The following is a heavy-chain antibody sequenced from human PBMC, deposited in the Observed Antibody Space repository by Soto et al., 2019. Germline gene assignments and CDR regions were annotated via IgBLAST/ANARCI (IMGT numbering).Heavy chain of an antibody. Sequence: TSETLSLTCAVSGGSISSGGYSWSWIRQPPGKGLEWTGYIFDSGSTYYNPSLKSRVTISVDRSKNQFSLKLSSVTAADTAVYYCARAEYYYDSSGPGGDAFDIWGQGTMVTVS. CDR2: IFDSGST. CDR1: GGSISSGGYS. V-gene: IGHV4-30-2*01. D-gene: IGHD3-22*01. J-gene: IGHJ3*02. CDR3: ARAEYYYDSSGPGGDAFDI.